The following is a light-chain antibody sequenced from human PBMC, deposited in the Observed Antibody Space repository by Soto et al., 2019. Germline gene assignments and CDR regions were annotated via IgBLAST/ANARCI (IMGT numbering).Light chain of an antibody. Sequence: EIVLTQSPATLSLSPGERSTCACRASQSVSSYLAWYQQKPGKAPRLLIYDASNRATGIPARFSGSGSGTEFTLTISSLEPEDFAVYHCHQYGGSPPTFGQGTKVDIK. CDR1: QSVSSY. V-gene: IGKV3-11*01. CDR2: DAS. J-gene: IGKJ1*01. CDR3: HQYGGSPPT.